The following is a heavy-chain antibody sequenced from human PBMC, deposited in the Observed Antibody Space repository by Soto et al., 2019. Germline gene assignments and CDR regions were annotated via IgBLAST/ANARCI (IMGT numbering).Heavy chain of an antibody. J-gene: IGHJ4*02. D-gene: IGHD5-12*01. CDR2: IDPSDSYT. CDR3: TRHTGYDSSLDY. CDR1: GCTFTGHW. Sequence: PGESLKISCQGSGCTFTGHWISWVRQMPGKGLEWMGRIDPSDSYTDYSPTVQGHVTMSADKSINTAYLQWSSLQASDTAVYYCTRHTGYDSSLDYWGQGTLVTVSS. V-gene: IGHV5-10-1*01.